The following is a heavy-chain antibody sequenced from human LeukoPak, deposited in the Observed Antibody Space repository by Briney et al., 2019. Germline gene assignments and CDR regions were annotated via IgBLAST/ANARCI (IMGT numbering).Heavy chain of an antibody. CDR1: GYSFTSYW. J-gene: IGHJ3*02. CDR3: ASPLWSGHKIGAFDI. CDR2: IYPGDSDT. D-gene: IGHD3-3*01. V-gene: IGHV5-51*01. Sequence: GESLKISCKGSGYSFTSYWIGWVRQMPGKGLEWMGIIYPGDSDTRYSPSFQSQVTISADNSISTAYLQWSSLKASDTAVYYCASPLWSGHKIGAFDIGGGGTMIAVSS.